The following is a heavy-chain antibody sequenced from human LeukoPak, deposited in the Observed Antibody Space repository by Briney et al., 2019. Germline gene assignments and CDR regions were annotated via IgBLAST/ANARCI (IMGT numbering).Heavy chain of an antibody. Sequence: PSQTLSLTCNVSGVSVSDGRYYWTWIRQHPAKGLEWIGYKYYTGSAKYNPSLKSRHTISVDTSKNQFSLQLSSVTAADTATYYCATPYCSSISCLDVFNMWGQGTRVTVSS. D-gene: IGHD2-2*01. CDR2: KYYTGSA. CDR3: ATPYCSSISCLDVFNM. CDR1: GVSVSDGRYY. V-gene: IGHV4-31*03. J-gene: IGHJ3*02.